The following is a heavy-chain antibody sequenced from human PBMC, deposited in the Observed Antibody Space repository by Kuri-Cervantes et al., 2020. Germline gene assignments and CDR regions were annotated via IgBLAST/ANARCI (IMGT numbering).Heavy chain of an antibody. D-gene: IGHD3-10*01. CDR2: ITSSSTNT. Sequence: GGSLRLSCAASGFTFSGYGMIWVRQAPGKVPEWVSYITSSSTNTYYADSVRGRFTISRDNAKNTLYLQMNSLRAEDTAVYYCARDPFGEAIYWGQGTLVTVSS. J-gene: IGHJ4*02. CDR3: ARDPFGEAIY. V-gene: IGHV3-21*05. CDR1: GFTFSGYG.